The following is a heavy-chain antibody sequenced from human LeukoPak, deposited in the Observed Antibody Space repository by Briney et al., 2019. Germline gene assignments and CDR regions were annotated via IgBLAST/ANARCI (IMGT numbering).Heavy chain of an antibody. CDR1: GFSSSLYC. Sequence: PGGSLRLSCLASGFSSSLYCMSWVRQGPGKGLDWVSSISPDSSGTFYVDSVKGRFTISRDNAQNSLYLQMNSLSAEDTAVYYCARLFGGVTTFDYWGLGTRVTVSS. J-gene: IGHJ4*02. CDR2: ISPDSSGT. V-gene: IGHV3-7*01. CDR3: ARLFGGVTTFDY. D-gene: IGHD4-17*01.